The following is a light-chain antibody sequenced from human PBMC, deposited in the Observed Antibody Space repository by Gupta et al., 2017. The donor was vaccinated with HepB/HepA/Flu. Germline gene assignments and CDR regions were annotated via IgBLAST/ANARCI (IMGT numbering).Light chain of an antibody. Sequence: IVMTQTPLSSPVTLGQPASISCRSIQSLAHRDGDTYLSWLHQTPGQPPRLIIYKSSDRCYGGPGRFSGRGEMKDFTRKSSRGEDEDVGIYYGRQNRQFYTFGQGTKMEIK. CDR2: KSS. V-gene: IGKV2-24*01. J-gene: IGKJ2*01. CDR3: RQNRQFYT. CDR1: QSLAHRDGDTY.